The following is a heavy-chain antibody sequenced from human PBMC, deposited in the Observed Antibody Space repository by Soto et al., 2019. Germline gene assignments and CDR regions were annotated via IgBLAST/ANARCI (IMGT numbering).Heavy chain of an antibody. D-gene: IGHD5-12*01. V-gene: IGHV3-21*01. J-gene: IGHJ6*02. CDR3: ARDSGYDGDYGMDV. Sequence: SLRLSCAASGFTFSSYSMNWVRQAPGKGLEWVSSISSSSSYIYYADSVKGRFTISRDNAKNSLYLQMNSLRAEDTAVYYCARDSGYDGDYGMDVWGQGTTVTVSS. CDR2: ISSSSSYI. CDR1: GFTFSSYS.